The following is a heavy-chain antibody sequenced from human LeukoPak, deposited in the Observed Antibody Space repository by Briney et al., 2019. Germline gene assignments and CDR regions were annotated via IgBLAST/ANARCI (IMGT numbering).Heavy chain of an antibody. Sequence: WASVKVSCKVSGYTLTELSMHWVRQAPGKGLEWMGGFDPEDGETIYAQKLQGRVTMTTDTSTSTAYMELRSLRSDDTAFYYCARGTYYAILTGFRTHRPFDYWGQGTLVTVSS. V-gene: IGHV1-24*01. CDR3: ARGTYYAILTGFRTHRPFDY. CDR1: GYTLTELS. CDR2: FDPEDGET. J-gene: IGHJ4*02. D-gene: IGHD3-9*01.